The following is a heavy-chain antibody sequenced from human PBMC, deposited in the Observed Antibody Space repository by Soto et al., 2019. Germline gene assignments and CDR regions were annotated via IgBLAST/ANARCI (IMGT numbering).Heavy chain of an antibody. CDR2: TTGSGANK. CDR3: AKDGDFGEGGPAEYFEH. V-gene: IGHV3-23*01. Sequence: EVNLLESGGGVVQPGESLRISCVGSGFTFKNYAMTWVRQAPGKGLEWVSGTTGSGANKHYADSVRGRFTISRDNSKKTLYLEMKSLRVEDTAVYYCAKDGDFGEGGPAEYFEHWGQGTLVTVSS. CDR1: GFTFKNYA. D-gene: IGHD4-17*01. J-gene: IGHJ1*01.